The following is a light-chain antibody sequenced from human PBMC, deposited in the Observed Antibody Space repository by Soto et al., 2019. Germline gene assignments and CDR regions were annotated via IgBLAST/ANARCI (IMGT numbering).Light chain of an antibody. CDR2: DAS. Sequence: EIVLTQSPGTLSLSPGERATLSCRATESVVSNYLAWYQLKPGQAPRLLIYDASSRATGIPDRFSGSGSGTDFTLTISSLQPEDVATYYCQKYNSAPWTFGQGTKVEIK. CDR3: QKYNSAPWT. J-gene: IGKJ1*01. V-gene: IGKV3-20*01. CDR1: ESVVSNY.